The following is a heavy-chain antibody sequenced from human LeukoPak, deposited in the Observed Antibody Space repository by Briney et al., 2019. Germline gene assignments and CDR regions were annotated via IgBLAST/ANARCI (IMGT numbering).Heavy chain of an antibody. Sequence: ASVKVSCKASGGTFSSYAISWVRQAPGQGLEWTGGIIPIFGTANYAQKFQGRVTITADKSSSTAYMELSSLRSEDTAVYYCARSRYSSGWDYYFDYWGQGTLVTVSS. J-gene: IGHJ4*02. D-gene: IGHD6-19*01. CDR1: GGTFSSYA. CDR2: IIPIFGTA. V-gene: IGHV1-69*06. CDR3: ARSRYSSGWDYYFDY.